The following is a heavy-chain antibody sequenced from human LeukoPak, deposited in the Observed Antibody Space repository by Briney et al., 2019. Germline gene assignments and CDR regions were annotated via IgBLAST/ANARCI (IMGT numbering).Heavy chain of an antibody. D-gene: IGHD3-10*01. J-gene: IGHJ4*02. CDR1: EFTVSSNH. CDR3: ARALMVRGVTFYFDS. CDR2: IYSGAST. V-gene: IGHV3-53*01. Sequence: GGSLRLSCAAPEFTVSSNHMTSVRQAPGKGLEWVSVIYSGASTSYADSVKGRFTISRDNSKNTLYLQMHNLRAEDTAVYFCARALMVRGVTFYFDSWGQGTLVTVSS.